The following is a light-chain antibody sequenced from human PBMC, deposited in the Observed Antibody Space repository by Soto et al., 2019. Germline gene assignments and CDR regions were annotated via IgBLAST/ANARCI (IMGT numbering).Light chain of an antibody. CDR2: AAS. J-gene: IGKJ2*01. CDR1: QSVSSRY. V-gene: IGKV3-20*01. Sequence: EIVLTQSPGTLSLSPGERATLSCRANQSVSSRYLAWYQQKPGQAPRLLIYAASSRATGIPDRFSGSGSGTDFTLTINRLEPEDFAVYYCQQYGSSPYTFGQGTKLEIK. CDR3: QQYGSSPYT.